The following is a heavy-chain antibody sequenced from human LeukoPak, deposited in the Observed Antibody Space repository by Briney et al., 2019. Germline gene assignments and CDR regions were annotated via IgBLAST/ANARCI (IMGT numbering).Heavy chain of an antibody. D-gene: IGHD6-19*01. V-gene: IGHV4-31*03. CDR3: ARDLGMYTSSPQGFDS. J-gene: IGHJ4*02. Sequence: SETLSLTCTVSGGSISSGGYYWSWLRQHPGKGLEWIGYIYYSGSTYHNPSLNSRVIISVDTSKNQFSLKLSSVTAADTAVYYCARDLGMYTSSPQGFDSWGQGILVTVSS. CDR2: IYYSGST. CDR1: GGSISSGGYY.